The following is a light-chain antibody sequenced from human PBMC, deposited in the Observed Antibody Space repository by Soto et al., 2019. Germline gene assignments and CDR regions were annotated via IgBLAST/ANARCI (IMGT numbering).Light chain of an antibody. Sequence: EIVLTQSPGTLSLSPGERATLSCRASQSVSNNFLGWYQQKPGQAPRLLIYGASSRATGIPDRFSGSGSGTDFTLTITRLEPEDFAVYFCQQYGSPPMTFGQGTKVEIK. V-gene: IGKV3-20*01. CDR3: QQYGSPPMT. CDR2: GAS. J-gene: IGKJ1*01. CDR1: QSVSNNF.